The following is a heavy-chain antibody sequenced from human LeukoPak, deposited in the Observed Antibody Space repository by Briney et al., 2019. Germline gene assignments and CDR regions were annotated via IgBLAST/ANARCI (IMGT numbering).Heavy chain of an antibody. CDR3: ARKGYDTQAYYYYYGMDV. J-gene: IGHJ6*02. Sequence: ASVKVSCKASGYAFTSYDVNWVRQATGQGLEWMGWMNPNSGNTGYAQKFQGRVTMTRNTSTSTAYMELSSLRSEDTAVYYCARKGYDTQAYYYYYGMDVWGQGTLVTVSS. CDR1: GYAFTSYD. CDR2: MNPNSGNT. V-gene: IGHV1-8*01. D-gene: IGHD6-13*01.